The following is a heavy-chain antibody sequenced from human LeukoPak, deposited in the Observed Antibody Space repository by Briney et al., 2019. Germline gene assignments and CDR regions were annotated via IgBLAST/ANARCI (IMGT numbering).Heavy chain of an antibody. V-gene: IGHV5-51*01. CDR1: GYIFTNDW. J-gene: IGHJ4*02. D-gene: IGHD3-10*02. CDR3: ARSDHDGDRYVH. CDR2: INPYDSDT. Sequence: GECLKISCQGSGYIFTNDWIAWVRPVPGKGMGWMGLINPYDSDTRYSQSSQGQVTISADKSNNTAYLQRSSLKASDTAMYYCARSDHDGDRYVHWGQGILVTVSS.